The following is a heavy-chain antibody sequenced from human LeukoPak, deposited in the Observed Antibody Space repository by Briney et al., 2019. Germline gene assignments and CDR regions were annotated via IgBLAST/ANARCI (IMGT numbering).Heavy chain of an antibody. CDR3: ARGGYYYDSSGHPHDY. CDR1: GGSFSGYY. D-gene: IGHD3-22*01. V-gene: IGHV4-34*01. CDR2: INHSGST. Sequence: ETVSLTCAVXGGSFSGYYWSWIRQPPGKGLEGIGEINHSGSTNYHPSLKSRVTLSVDTSKNQFSLKLSSVTAADTAVYSCARGGYYYDSSGHPHDYWGQGTLVTVSS. J-gene: IGHJ4*02.